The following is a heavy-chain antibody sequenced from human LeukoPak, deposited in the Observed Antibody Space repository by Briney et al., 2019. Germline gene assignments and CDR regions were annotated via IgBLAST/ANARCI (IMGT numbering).Heavy chain of an antibody. CDR3: AALGRGYSYGFDY. CDR1: GFTFSSYA. V-gene: IGHV3-23*01. CDR2: ISGSGGST. Sequence: GGSLRLSCAASGFTFSSYAMSWVRQAPGKGLKWVSAISGSGGSTYYADSVKGRFTISRDNSKNTLYLQMNSLRAEDTAVYYCAALGRGYSYGFDYWGQGTLVTVSS. J-gene: IGHJ4*02. D-gene: IGHD5-18*01.